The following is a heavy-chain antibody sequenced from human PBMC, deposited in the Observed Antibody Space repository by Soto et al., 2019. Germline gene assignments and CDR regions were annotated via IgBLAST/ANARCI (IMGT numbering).Heavy chain of an antibody. D-gene: IGHD3-10*01. CDR2: IIPILGIA. CDR3: ARPSYYGSGSYQVFDY. J-gene: IGHJ4*02. CDR1: GGTFSSYT. V-gene: IGHV1-69*02. Sequence: ASVKVSCKASGGTFSSYTISWVRQAPGQGLEWMGRIIPILGIANYAQKFQGRVTITADKSTSTAYMELSSLRSEDTAVYYCARPSYYGSGSYQVFDYWGQGTLVTVSS.